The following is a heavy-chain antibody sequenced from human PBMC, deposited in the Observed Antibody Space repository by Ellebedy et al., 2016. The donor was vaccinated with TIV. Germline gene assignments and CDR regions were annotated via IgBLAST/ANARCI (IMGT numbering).Heavy chain of an antibody. D-gene: IGHD2-8*02. Sequence: ASVKVSCXASGYTFTSYGISWVRQAPGQGLEWMGWISAYNGNTNYAQKLQGRVTMTTDTSTSTAYMELRSLRSDDTAVYYCAREIARTGGYYYYYYMDVWGKGTTVTVSS. CDR2: ISAYNGNT. V-gene: IGHV1-18*01. CDR1: GYTFTSYG. J-gene: IGHJ6*03. CDR3: AREIARTGGYYYYYYMDV.